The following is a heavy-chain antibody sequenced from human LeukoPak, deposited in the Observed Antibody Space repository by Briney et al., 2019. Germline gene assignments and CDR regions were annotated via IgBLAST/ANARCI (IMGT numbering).Heavy chain of an antibody. Sequence: GASVKVSCKASGYTFTSYGISWVRQAPGQGLGWMGWISAYNGNTNYAQKLQGRVTMTTDTSTSTAYMELRSLRSDDTAVYYCARVGSGSYYKARPFDYWGQGTLVTVSS. CDR1: GYTFTSYG. J-gene: IGHJ4*02. D-gene: IGHD3-10*01. CDR2: ISAYNGNT. V-gene: IGHV1-18*01. CDR3: ARVGSGSYYKARPFDY.